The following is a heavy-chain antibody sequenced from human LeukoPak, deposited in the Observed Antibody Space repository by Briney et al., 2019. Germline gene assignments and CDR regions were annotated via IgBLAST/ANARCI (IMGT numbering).Heavy chain of an antibody. CDR3: AREGYCSGGACLDY. D-gene: IGHD2-15*01. V-gene: IGHV1-2*02. CDR2: INPNSGGT. CDR1: GYTFTGYY. J-gene: IGHJ4*02. Sequence: KPGASVKVSCKASGYTFTGYYVHWVRQAPGQGLEWMGCINPNSGGTNYAQNFQGRVTMTRDTSISTAYMELSRLRSDDTAAYYCAREGYCSGGACLDYWGQGTLVTVSS.